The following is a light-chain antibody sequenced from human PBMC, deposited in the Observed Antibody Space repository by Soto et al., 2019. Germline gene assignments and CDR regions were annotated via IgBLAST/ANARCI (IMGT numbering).Light chain of an antibody. V-gene: IGKV3-11*01. CDR2: NAS. Sequence: EIVLTQSPATLSLSPGERATLSCRASQSVSSSLAWYQQKPGQPPRLLIYNASKRATGIPVRFSGSGSGTDFALTISSLQPEDFATYYCQQLWTYPLTFGGGTKVDIK. J-gene: IGKJ4*01. CDR3: QQLWTYPLT. CDR1: QSVSSS.